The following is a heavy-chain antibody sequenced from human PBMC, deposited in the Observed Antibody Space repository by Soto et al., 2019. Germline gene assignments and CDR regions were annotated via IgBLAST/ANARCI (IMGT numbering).Heavy chain of an antibody. CDR3: ARDRLWFGELTDAFDI. J-gene: IGHJ3*02. V-gene: IGHV1-18*01. CDR1: GYTFTSYG. D-gene: IGHD3-10*01. CDR2: ISAYNGNT. Sequence: QVQLVQSGAEVKKPGASVKVSCKASGYTFTSYGISWVRQAPGQGLEWMGWISAYNGNTNYAQKLQGRVTMTTDTRTXXAYMELRSLRSDDTAVYYCARDRLWFGELTDAFDIWGQGTMVTVSS.